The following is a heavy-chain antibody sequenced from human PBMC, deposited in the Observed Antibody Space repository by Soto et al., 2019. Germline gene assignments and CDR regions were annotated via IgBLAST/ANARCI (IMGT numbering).Heavy chain of an antibody. CDR2: IYPTDSDT. J-gene: IGHJ6*02. Sequence: PGESLKISCKASGYSFNTYWIGWVRQMPGKGLEWMGIIYPTDSDTRYSPAFQGQVTISADKSISTAYLRWSSLKASDTARYYCARLDGRKKSYSYNGMDVWGQGTTVTVSS. D-gene: IGHD1-1*01. CDR1: GYSFNTYW. CDR3: ARLDGRKKSYSYNGMDV. V-gene: IGHV5-51*01.